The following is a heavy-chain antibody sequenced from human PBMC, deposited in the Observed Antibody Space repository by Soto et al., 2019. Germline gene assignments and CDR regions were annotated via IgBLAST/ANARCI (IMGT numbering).Heavy chain of an antibody. CDR1: GGSMPYYF. CDR3: TRQHNYVGV. D-gene: IGHD1-1*01. J-gene: IGHJ6*02. Sequence: QVQLQESGPGLVKPSETLSLTCTVSGGSMPYYFWSWLRQHPGKELAWIGYVNYSGTTNYSPSLKSRVTISVDTSKNQFSLNLRSVTAADTAVYYCTRQHNYVGVWGQGTTVTVSS. CDR2: VNYSGTT. V-gene: IGHV4-59*08.